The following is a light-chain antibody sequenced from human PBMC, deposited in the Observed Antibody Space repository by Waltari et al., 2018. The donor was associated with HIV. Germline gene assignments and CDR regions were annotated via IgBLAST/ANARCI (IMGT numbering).Light chain of an antibody. Sequence: QSALPQPASAIGSSGQSITLSRPGTSSDGGGYNLGSWYQQHPGKAPKLMIYEVSKRPSGVSNRFSGSKSGNTASLTISGLQAEDEADYYCCSYAGSSTLVFGGGTKLTVL. CDR3: CSYAGSSTLV. CDR2: EVS. J-gene: IGLJ2*01. V-gene: IGLV2-23*02. CDR1: SSDGGGYNL.